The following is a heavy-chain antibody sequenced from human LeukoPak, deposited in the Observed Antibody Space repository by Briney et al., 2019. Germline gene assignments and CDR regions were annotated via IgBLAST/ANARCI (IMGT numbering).Heavy chain of an antibody. CDR1: GGSISSSSCY. CDR3: ARFYTTSQYGSGYMDV. CDR2: MSYSGST. V-gene: IGHV4-39*01. D-gene: IGHD3-10*01. Sequence: PSETLSLTCTVSGGSISSSSCYWGWIRQPPGKGLEWIGSMSYSGSTYYNPSLKSRVTIAVDTSKTQFSLKLSSVTAADTAVYYCARFYTTSQYGSGYMDVWGKGTTVTVSS. J-gene: IGHJ6*03.